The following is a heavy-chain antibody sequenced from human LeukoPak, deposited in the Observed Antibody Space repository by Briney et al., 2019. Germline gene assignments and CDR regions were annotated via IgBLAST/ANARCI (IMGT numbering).Heavy chain of an antibody. CDR3: AKAPVTSCRGAYCYPFDS. J-gene: IGHJ4*02. CDR2: IYSGGST. Sequence: GGSLRLSCAASGFTFSSYWMTWVRQAPGKGLEWVSVIYSGGSTYYADSVRGRFTISRDNSKNTLYLQMNSLRAEDAAVYFCAKAPVTSCRGAYCYPFDSWGQGTLVTVSS. D-gene: IGHD2-21*01. CDR1: GFTFSSYW. V-gene: IGHV3-23*03.